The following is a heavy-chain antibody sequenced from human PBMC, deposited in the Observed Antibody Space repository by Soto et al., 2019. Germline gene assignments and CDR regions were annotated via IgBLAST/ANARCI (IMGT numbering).Heavy chain of an antibody. V-gene: IGHV1-69*13. CDR2: IIPIFGTA. CDR3: ARTYYYDSSALGAFDI. D-gene: IGHD3-22*01. Sequence: ASVQVSCKASGGTFSSYAISWVRQAPGQGLEWMGGIIPIFGTANYAQKFQGRVTITADESTSTAYMELSSLRSEDTAVYYCARTYYYDSSALGAFDIWGQGTMVTVSS. CDR1: GGTFSSYA. J-gene: IGHJ3*02.